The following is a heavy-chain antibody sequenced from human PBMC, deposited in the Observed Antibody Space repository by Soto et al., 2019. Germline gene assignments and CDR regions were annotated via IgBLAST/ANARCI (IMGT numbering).Heavy chain of an antibody. V-gene: IGHV3-33*01. D-gene: IGHD3-10*01. Sequence: GGSLRLSCAASGFTFSSYGMHWVRQAPGKGLEWVAVIWYDGSNKYYADSVKGRFTISRDNSKNTLYLQMNSLRAEDTAVYYCARDGGGTTMVRGVISPGSYYYYYYMDVWGKGTTVTVSS. J-gene: IGHJ6*03. CDR2: IWYDGSNK. CDR3: ARDGGGTTMVRGVISPGSYYYYYYMDV. CDR1: GFTFSSYG.